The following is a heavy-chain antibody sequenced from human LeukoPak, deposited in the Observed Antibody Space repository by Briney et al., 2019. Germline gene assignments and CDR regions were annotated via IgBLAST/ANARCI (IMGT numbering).Heavy chain of an antibody. J-gene: IGHJ4*02. Sequence: PGGSLRLSCAASGFTFSSYGMHWVRQAPGKGLEWVAVISYDGSNKYYADSVKGRFTISRDNSKNTLYLQMNSLRAEDTAVYYCARDAHSSLDYWGQGTLVTVSS. D-gene: IGHD3-22*01. CDR3: ARDAHSSLDY. V-gene: IGHV3-30*03. CDR1: GFTFSSYG. CDR2: ISYDGSNK.